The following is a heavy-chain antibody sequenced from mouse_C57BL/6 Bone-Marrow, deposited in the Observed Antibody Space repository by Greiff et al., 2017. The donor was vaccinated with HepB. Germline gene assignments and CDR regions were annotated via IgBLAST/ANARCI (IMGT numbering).Heavy chain of an antibody. J-gene: IGHJ4*01. V-gene: IGHV1-72*01. Sequence: VQLQQSGAELVKPGASVKLSCKASGYTFTSYWMHWVKQRPGRGLEWIGRIDPNSGGTKYNEKFKSKATLTVDKPSSTAYMQLSSLTSEDSAVYYCARAEGTSVGEEDYAMDYWGQGTSVTVSS. CDR2: IDPNSGGT. D-gene: IGHD2-14*01. CDR1: GYTFTSYW. CDR3: ARAEGTSVGEEDYAMDY.